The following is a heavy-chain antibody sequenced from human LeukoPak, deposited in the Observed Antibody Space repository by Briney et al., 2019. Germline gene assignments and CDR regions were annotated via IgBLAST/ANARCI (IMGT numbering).Heavy chain of an antibody. V-gene: IGHV3-33*01. D-gene: IGHD1-26*01. Sequence: GGSLRLSCAASGFTFSSYGMHWVRQAPGKGLEWVAVIWYDGSNKYCADSVKGRFTISRDNSKNTLYLQMNSLRAEDTAVYYCARDPNSGSYYFDYWGQGTLVTVSS. J-gene: IGHJ4*02. CDR2: IWYDGSNK. CDR3: ARDPNSGSYYFDY. CDR1: GFTFSSYG.